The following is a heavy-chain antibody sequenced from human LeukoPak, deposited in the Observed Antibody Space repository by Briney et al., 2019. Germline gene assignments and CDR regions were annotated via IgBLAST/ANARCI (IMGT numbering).Heavy chain of an antibody. Sequence: PSETLSLTCTVSGGSISSYYWSWIRQPPGKGLEWIGYIYYSGSTNYTPSLKSRVTISVDTSKNQFSLKLSSVTSADTAVYYCARRIAVAGHFDYWGQGTLVTVSS. CDR2: IYYSGST. V-gene: IGHV4-59*08. D-gene: IGHD6-19*01. CDR1: GGSISSYY. CDR3: ARRIAVAGHFDY. J-gene: IGHJ4*02.